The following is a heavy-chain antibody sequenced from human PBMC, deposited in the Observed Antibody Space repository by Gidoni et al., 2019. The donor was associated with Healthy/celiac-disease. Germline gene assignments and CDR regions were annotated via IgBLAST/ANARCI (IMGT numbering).Heavy chain of an antibody. CDR1: GGSISSGDYY. CDR3: ARDPRPSITMVRGVIINYYYYGMDV. CDR2: IYYSGSS. V-gene: IGHV4-30-4*01. J-gene: IGHJ6*02. Sequence: QVQLQESGPGLVKPSQTLSLTCTVSGGSISSGDYYWSWIRQPPGKVLEWIGYIYYSGSSYYNPSLKSRVTISVDTSKNQFSLKLSSVTAADTAVYYCARDPRPSITMVRGVIINYYYYGMDVWGQGTTVTVSS. D-gene: IGHD3-10*01.